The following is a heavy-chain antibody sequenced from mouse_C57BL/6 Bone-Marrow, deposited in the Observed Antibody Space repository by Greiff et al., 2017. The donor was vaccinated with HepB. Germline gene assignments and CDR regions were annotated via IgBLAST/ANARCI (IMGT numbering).Heavy chain of an antibody. D-gene: IGHD1-1*01. Sequence: EVMLVESGGDLVKPGGSLKLSCAASGFTFSSYGMSWVRQTPDKRLEWVATISSGGSYTYYPDSVKGRFTISRDNAKNTLYLQMSSLKSEDTAMYYCARRGYGSSWFDYWGQGTTLTVSS. CDR3: ARRGYGSSWFDY. CDR1: GFTFSSYG. V-gene: IGHV5-6*02. CDR2: ISSGGSYT. J-gene: IGHJ2*01.